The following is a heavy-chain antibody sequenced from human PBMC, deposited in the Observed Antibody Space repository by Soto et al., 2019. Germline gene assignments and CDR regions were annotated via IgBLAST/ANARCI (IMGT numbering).Heavy chain of an antibody. CDR3: AYSTGWYRHDV. Sequence: QAQLQESGPGLVKPSGTLSLTCAVSGDSISNSRWWTWVRQPPGKGLEWIGDIFHSGDTNYNPSLKRRVFISVDKSQNQFSLKVSSVTAADTAVYYCAYSTGWYRHDVWGQGTLVTVSS. D-gene: IGHD6-19*01. J-gene: IGHJ3*01. V-gene: IGHV4-4*02. CDR1: GDSISNSRW. CDR2: IFHSGDT.